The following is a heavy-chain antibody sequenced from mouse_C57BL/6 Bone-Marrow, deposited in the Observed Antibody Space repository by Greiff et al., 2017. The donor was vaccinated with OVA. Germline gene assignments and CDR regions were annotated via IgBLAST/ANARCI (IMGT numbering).Heavy chain of an antibody. CDR3: ARGTTPHAFCYAMDY. V-gene: IGHV1-39*01. D-gene: IGHD1-1*01. J-gene: IGHJ4*01. CDR1: GYSFTDYN. CDR2: INPNYGTT. Sequence: EVQRVESGPELVKPGASVKISCKASGYSFTDYNMNWVKQSHGKSLEWIGVINPNYGTTSYNQKFKGKATLTVDQSSSTAYMQLNSLTSEDSAVYYCARGTTPHAFCYAMDYWGQGTSVTVSS.